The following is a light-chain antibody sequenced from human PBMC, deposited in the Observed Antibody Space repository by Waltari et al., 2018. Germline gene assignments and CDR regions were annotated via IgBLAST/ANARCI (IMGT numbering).Light chain of an antibody. CDR3: QQSYNNPRA. V-gene: IGKV1-39*01. J-gene: IGKJ1*01. Sequence: DLQMTQSPSSLSASVGDRVAITSRASQSLNYYVHWYQQKPGKAPKLLIYAASPVQSGLPSRFSGGSSGTDIPLTTSSLQPEDCATYYWQQSYNNPRAFGQGTKVEIK. CDR1: QSLNYY. CDR2: AAS.